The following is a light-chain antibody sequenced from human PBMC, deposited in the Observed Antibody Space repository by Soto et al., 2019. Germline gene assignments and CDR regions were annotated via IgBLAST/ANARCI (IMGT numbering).Light chain of an antibody. CDR3: HHRGNGIT. Sequence: VVLTQSQATLSLSPGDTATLSCGASQSVSSSLAWYQQKPGQAPRLLIYDTSSRATGSPARFSVSGSGTDSTLTISSLEPEDFAVYYCHHRGNGITFGPGTRLEIK. V-gene: IGKV3-11*01. CDR2: DTS. J-gene: IGKJ5*01. CDR1: QSVSSS.